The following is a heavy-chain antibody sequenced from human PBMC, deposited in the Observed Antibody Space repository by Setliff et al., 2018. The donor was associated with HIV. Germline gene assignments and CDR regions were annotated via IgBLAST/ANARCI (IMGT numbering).Heavy chain of an antibody. V-gene: IGHV4-31*03. D-gene: IGHD3-22*01. CDR2: IYYSGTT. J-gene: IGHJ5*01. Sequence: SETLSLTCTVSGGSINSGNNYWSWIRQHPGKGLEWIGFIYYSGTTYYNPSLKSRVTISVDTSKNQFSLKLNSVTAADAAIYYCARYDMPSSHSSGYYYDSWGQGALVTVSS. CDR3: ARYDMPSSHSSGYYYDS. CDR1: GGSINSGNNY.